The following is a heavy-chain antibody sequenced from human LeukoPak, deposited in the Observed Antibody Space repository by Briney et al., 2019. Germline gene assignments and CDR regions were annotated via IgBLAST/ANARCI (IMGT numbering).Heavy chain of an antibody. CDR3: ARDRYCSSTSCYGGYYYYGMDV. V-gene: IGHV1-69*04. CDR2: ITPILGIA. J-gene: IGHJ6*02. Sequence: GASVKVSCKASEGTFSSYTISWVRQAPGQGLEWMGRITPILGIANYAQKFQGRVTITADKSTSTAYMELSSLRSEDTAVYYCARDRYCSSTSCYGGYYYYGMDVWGQGTTVTVSS. CDR1: EGTFSSYT. D-gene: IGHD2-2*01.